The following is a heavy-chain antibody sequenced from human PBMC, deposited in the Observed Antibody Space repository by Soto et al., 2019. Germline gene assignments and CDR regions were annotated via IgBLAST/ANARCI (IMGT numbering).Heavy chain of an antibody. J-gene: IGHJ4*02. CDR1: GGTFASYA. D-gene: IGHD3-16*01. CDR3: ARDGGLVEISTMGDY. CDR2: IIPVFGST. Sequence: QVQLVQSGAEVKKPGSSVKVSCKASGGTFASYAVSWVRQAPGQGLEWMGGIIPVFGSTNYAQNFQDRVTFTADESTGTVYMELTSLRSEDTVVYYCARDGGLVEISTMGDYWGQGTLVTVSS. V-gene: IGHV1-69*01.